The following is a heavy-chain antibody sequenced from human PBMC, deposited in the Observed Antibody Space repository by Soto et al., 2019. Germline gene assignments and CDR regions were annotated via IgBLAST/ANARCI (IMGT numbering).Heavy chain of an antibody. CDR3: VRRSPEDAFNI. J-gene: IGHJ3*02. CDR1: GGSIISDGYS. CDR2: IYEGGNT. V-gene: IGHV4-30-2*01. Sequence: SETLSLTCAVSGGSIISDGYSWSWIRQPPGKGLQWIGHIYEGGNTYYTPSLESRVAISTDKSKNQFSLGLSSVTAADTAVYYCVRRSPEDAFNIWGQGTMVTVSS.